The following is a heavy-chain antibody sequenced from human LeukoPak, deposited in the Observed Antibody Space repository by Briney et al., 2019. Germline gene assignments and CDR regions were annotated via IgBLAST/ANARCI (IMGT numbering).Heavy chain of an antibody. CDR1: GYTFTDFG. Sequence: ASVKVSCKASGYTFTDFGLIWVRQAPGQGLEWMGWVSTYNGDTDYAKKFQDRVTMTTESSTQTTFMELRNLRSDDTAVYYCARAESMALYFLYWGQGTLVSVSS. CDR2: VSTYNGDT. CDR3: ARAESMALYFLY. D-gene: IGHD1-14*01. J-gene: IGHJ1*01. V-gene: IGHV1-18*01.